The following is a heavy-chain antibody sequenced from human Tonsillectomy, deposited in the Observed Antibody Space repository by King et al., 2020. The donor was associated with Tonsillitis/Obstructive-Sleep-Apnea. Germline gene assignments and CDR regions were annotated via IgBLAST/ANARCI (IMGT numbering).Heavy chain of an antibody. CDR1: GYSFTSYW. D-gene: IGHD3-16*02. CDR3: ARRRITLGGVIAWFDY. J-gene: IGHJ4*02. CDR2: IYPGDSDT. V-gene: IGHV5-51*01. Sequence: QLVQSGAEVKKPGESLKISCKGSGYSFTSYWIGWVRQMPGKGLEWMGIIYPGDSDTRYSPSFQGQVTISADKSISTAYLQWSSLKASDTAMYYCARRRITLGGVIAWFDYWGQGTLVTVSS.